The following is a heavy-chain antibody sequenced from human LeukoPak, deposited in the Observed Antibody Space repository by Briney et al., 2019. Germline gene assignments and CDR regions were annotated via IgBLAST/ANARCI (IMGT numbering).Heavy chain of an antibody. CDR3: AKRVVVGATSPYSDFQD. V-gene: IGHV3-23*01. D-gene: IGHD1-26*01. CDR2: ISGSRVTT. CDR1: GFTFSSYA. J-gene: IGHJ1*01. Sequence: PGGSLRLSCVASGFTFSSYAMGWVRQAPGKGLEWVSAISGSRVTTHYAGSVKGRFSISRDNSKNTLYLQMDSLRAEDTALYYCAKRVVVGATSPYSDFQDWGQGTLVTVSS.